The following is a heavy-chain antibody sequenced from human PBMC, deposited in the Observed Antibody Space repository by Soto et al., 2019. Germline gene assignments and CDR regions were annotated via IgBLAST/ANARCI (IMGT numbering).Heavy chain of an antibody. D-gene: IGHD3-3*01. CDR3: AKGLGFWRDLYQNSFDR. CDR2: ISGSGGST. CDR1: GFTFSSYV. J-gene: IGHJ5*02. Sequence: GGSLRLSCGASGFTFSSYVMSWVRQAPGQWLEWVSAISGSGGSTYYADSVKGRFTISRDNSKNTRYLQMNSLRAEDTAVYYCAKGLGFWRDLYQNSFDRWGQGT. V-gene: IGHV3-23*01.